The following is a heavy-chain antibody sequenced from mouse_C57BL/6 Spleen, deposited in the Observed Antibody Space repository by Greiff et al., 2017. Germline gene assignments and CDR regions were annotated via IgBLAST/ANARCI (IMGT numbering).Heavy chain of an antibody. J-gene: IGHJ2*01. CDR3: ARNYERYYFDY. D-gene: IGHD1-1*01. CDR1: GYTFTSYW. CDR2: IYPSDSET. Sequence: VKLQQPGAELVRPGSSVKLSCKASGYTFTSYWMDWVKQRPGQGLEWIGNIYPSDSETHYNQKFKDKATLTVDKSSSTAYMQLSSLTSEDSAVYYCARNYERYYFDYWGQGTTLTVSS. V-gene: IGHV1-61*01.